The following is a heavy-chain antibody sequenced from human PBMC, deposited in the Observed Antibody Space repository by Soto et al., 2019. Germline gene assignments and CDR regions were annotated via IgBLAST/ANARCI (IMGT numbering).Heavy chain of an antibody. J-gene: IGHJ6*02. CDR2: ISSSSSYT. Sequence: PGGSLRLSCAASGFTFSDYYMSWIRQAPGKGLEWVSYISSSSSYTNYADSVKGRFTISRDNAKHSLYLQMNSLRAEDTALYYCAKDMIAYYDFWSGPKLYYYYYGMDVWGQGTTVTVSS. CDR1: GFTFSDYY. CDR3: AKDMIAYYDFWSGPKLYYYYYGMDV. V-gene: IGHV3-11*05. D-gene: IGHD3-3*01.